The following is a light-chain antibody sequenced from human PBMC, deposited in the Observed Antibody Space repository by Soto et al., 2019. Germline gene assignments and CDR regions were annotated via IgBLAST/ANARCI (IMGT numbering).Light chain of an antibody. CDR1: QTISSW. Sequence: DIQITQSPSPLPGSLGDRVTNTCRASQTISSWLAWYQQKPGKAPKLLIYKASTLKSGVPSRSSGSGSGTEFTLTISSLQPDDFATYYCQHYNSYSEAFGQGTKVDIK. V-gene: IGKV1-5*03. CDR2: KAS. CDR3: QHYNSYSEA. J-gene: IGKJ1*01.